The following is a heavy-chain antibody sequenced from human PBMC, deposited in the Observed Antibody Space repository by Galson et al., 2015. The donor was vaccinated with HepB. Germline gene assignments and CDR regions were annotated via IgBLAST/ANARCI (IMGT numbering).Heavy chain of an antibody. CDR1: GGSFSDYY. Sequence: LTCAVYGGSFSDYYWSWIRQPPGKGLAWIGEINYSGSTNYNPSLKSRVTISIDTSKSQFSLKLRSVTAADSAIYYCARAMRSSWRPSEYFQHWGQGTLVTVSS. V-gene: IGHV4-34*01. D-gene: IGHD6-13*01. CDR3: ARAMRSSWRPSEYFQH. CDR2: INYSGST. J-gene: IGHJ1*01.